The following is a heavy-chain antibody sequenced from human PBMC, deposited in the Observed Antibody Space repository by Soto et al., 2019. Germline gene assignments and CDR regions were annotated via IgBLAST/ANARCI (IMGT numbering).Heavy chain of an antibody. V-gene: IGHV4-31*03. J-gene: IGHJ4*02. CDR3: ARVDSSSWFDY. CDR1: GGSISDGAYY. D-gene: IGHD6-13*01. Sequence: QVQLQESGPGLVKPSQTLSLTCSVSGGSISDGAYYWSWIRQHPRKGLEWIGYIYYSGDTQYNPSLKGRVTISLDMSRNQFSLKLSSVAAADTAVYYCARVDSSSWFDYWGQGTLVTVSS. CDR2: IYYSGDT.